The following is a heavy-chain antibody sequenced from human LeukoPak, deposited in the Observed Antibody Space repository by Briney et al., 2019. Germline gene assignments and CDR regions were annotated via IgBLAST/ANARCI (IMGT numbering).Heavy chain of an antibody. CDR3: ATGGSGSYYFDY. V-gene: IGHV3-23*01. CDR1: GLTSSNYA. D-gene: IGHD1-26*01. CDR2: VSGTGDST. Sequence: SGWSLTVSCAASGLTSSNYARSWIRPATGMRVEWVSAVSGTGDSTYYVDSVKGRFTISRDNFTNTLYVQMNNLRAEDTAVYYCATGGSGSYYFDYWGQGILVTVSS. J-gene: IGHJ4*02.